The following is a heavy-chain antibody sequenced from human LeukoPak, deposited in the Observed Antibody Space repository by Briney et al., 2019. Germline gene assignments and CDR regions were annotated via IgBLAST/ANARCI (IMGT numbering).Heavy chain of an antibody. CDR1: GFTVSSNY. J-gene: IGHJ6*02. D-gene: IGHD6-13*01. CDR3: ARLDSSSWYGDYYYGMDV. Sequence: GGSLRLSCAASGFTVSSNYMSWVRQAPGKGLEWVSVIYSGGSTYYAGSVKGRFTISRDNSKNTLYLQMNSLRAEDTAVYYCARLDSSSWYGDYYYGMDVWGQGTTVTVSS. V-gene: IGHV3-53*01. CDR2: IYSGGST.